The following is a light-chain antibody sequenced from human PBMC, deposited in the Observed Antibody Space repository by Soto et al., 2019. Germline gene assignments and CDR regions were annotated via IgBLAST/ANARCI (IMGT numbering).Light chain of an antibody. J-gene: IGKJ5*01. CDR3: QQRSNWIT. CDR1: QSVSSY. V-gene: IGKV3-11*01. Sequence: EIVLTQSPATLSLSPGERATLSCRASQSVSSYLAWYQQKPGQAPRLLIYDASNRATGIPARLSGSGSGTDLTLTISILEPEDFAVYYRQQRSNWITFGQGTRLEIK. CDR2: DAS.